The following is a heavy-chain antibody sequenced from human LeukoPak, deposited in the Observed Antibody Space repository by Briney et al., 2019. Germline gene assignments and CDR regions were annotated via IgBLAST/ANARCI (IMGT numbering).Heavy chain of an antibody. CDR1: GGSFSGYY. Sequence: SETLSLICAVYGGSFSGYYWSWIRQPPGKGLEWIGEINHSGSTNYNPSLKSRVTISVDTSMNQFSLKLSSVTAADTAVYYCARARSPRGSWFDPWGQGTLVTVSS. D-gene: IGHD2-15*01. CDR3: ARARSPRGSWFDP. J-gene: IGHJ5*02. V-gene: IGHV4-34*01. CDR2: INHSGST.